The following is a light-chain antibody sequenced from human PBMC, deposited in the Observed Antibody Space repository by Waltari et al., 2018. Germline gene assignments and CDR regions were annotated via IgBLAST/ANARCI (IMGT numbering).Light chain of an antibody. CDR2: KAS. CDR1: QSILTW. J-gene: IGKJ2*01. Sequence: DIQMTQSPSTLSASVGDRVTSTCRASQSILTWLAWYQQKPGKAPKLLIYKASNLQSGVPSRFSGSGAGTEFTLTISSLQPDDFATYYCQQYSSHYTFGQGTKLEIK. V-gene: IGKV1-5*03. CDR3: QQYSSHYT.